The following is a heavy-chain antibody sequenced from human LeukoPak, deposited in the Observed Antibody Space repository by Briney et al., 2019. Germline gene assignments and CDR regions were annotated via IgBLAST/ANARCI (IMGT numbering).Heavy chain of an antibody. CDR1: GYTFTSYD. D-gene: IGHD2-2*01. J-gene: IGHJ6*02. Sequence: ASVKVSCKASGYTFTSYDINWVRQATGQGLEWMGWMNPNSGNTGYAQKFQGRVTMTRNTFISTAYMELSSLRSEDTAVYYCARGWGFEDIVVVPAAPYYYGMDVWGQGTTVTVSS. V-gene: IGHV1-8*01. CDR3: ARGWGFEDIVVVPAAPYYYGMDV. CDR2: MNPNSGNT.